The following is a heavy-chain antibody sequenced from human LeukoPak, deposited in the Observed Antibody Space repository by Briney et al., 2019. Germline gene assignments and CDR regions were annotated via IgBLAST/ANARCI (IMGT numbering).Heavy chain of an antibody. CDR2: FDPEDDER. D-gene: IGHD3-22*01. CDR3: ATELRSGYFDY. Sequence: GASVKVSCKASGYTFANHKMHWVRQAPGKGLEWMGGFDPEDDERIYAQKFQGRVTMTEDTSTDTAYMELSSLRSEDTAVYYCATELRSGYFDYWGQGTLVTVSS. CDR1: GYTFANHK. J-gene: IGHJ4*02. V-gene: IGHV1-24*01.